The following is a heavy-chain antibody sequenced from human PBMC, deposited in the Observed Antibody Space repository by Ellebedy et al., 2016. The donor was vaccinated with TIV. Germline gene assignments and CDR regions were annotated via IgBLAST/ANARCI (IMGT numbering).Heavy chain of an antibody. CDR3: VRGGGSTTGGLDV. Sequence: AASVKVSCKASGYTFTTYDITWVRQAPGQGLEWMGWISVFYGKTNYYRNVQGRITITRDTSTSTGHMELRGLRSDDTAVYYCVRGGGSTTGGLDVWGRGTTVTVSS. CDR1: GYTFTTYD. D-gene: IGHD2-15*01. CDR2: ISVFYGKT. V-gene: IGHV1-18*04. J-gene: IGHJ6*02.